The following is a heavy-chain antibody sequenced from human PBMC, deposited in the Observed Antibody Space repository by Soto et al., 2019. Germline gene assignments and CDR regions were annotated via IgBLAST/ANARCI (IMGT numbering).Heavy chain of an antibody. Sequence: QEQLVESGGGVVQPGGSLRLSCAASGFMFGSYGMHWVRQAPGKGLERVAVIWYDGSQKEYVDSVKGRLTISRDNSKNTLYLEMSSLRVEDTAVYYCARDPRADGGSRYYDYPGMDVWGQGTTVTVSS. CDR1: GFMFGSYG. J-gene: IGHJ6*02. CDR2: IWYDGSQK. CDR3: ARDPRADGGSRYYDYPGMDV. V-gene: IGHV3-33*01. D-gene: IGHD3-3*01.